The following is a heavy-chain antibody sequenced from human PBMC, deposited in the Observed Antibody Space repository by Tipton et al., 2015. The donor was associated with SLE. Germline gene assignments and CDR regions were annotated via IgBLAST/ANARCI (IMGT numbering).Heavy chain of an antibody. D-gene: IGHD3-3*01. CDR3: VRPSNYEIDY. J-gene: IGHJ4*02. V-gene: IGHV5-51*03. CDR1: KYSFSNHW. CDR2: IYPDDSET. Sequence: QLVQSGAEVKKPGESLKISCKGSKYSFSNHWIGWVRQMPEKGLEWMGIIYPDDSETRYNPSFQGQVTISADKSITTAYLQWTSLKASDTAMYYCVRPSNYEIDYWGQGTLVTVSS.